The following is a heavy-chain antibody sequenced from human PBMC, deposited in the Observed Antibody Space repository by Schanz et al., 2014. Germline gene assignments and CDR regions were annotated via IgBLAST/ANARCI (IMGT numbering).Heavy chain of an antibody. J-gene: IGHJ6*02. CDR3: ARSPRMDV. V-gene: IGHV3-30*04. CDR2: ISFDGSNK. CDR1: GFTFSSYA. Sequence: QVQLVESGGGVVQPGRSLRLSCVASGFTFSSYAMHWVRQAPGKGLEWVAVISFDGSNKYYADSVKGRFTISRDNAKNSLYLQMNSLKTEDTAVYYCARSPRMDVWGQGTMVTVSS.